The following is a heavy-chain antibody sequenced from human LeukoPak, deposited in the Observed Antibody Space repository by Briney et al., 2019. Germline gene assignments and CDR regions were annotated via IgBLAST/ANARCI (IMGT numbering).Heavy chain of an antibody. V-gene: IGHV3-30*18. CDR1: GFAFSTYG. CDR3: AKRGRTGNFDY. CDR2: ISYDGSNK. Sequence: PGGSLRLSCAASGFAFSTYGVHWVRQAPGKGLEWVAVISYDGSNKYYADSVKGRFTISRDNSKNTLYLQMNSLRAEDTAVYYCAKRGRTGNFDYWGQGTLVTVSS. J-gene: IGHJ4*02. D-gene: IGHD7-27*01.